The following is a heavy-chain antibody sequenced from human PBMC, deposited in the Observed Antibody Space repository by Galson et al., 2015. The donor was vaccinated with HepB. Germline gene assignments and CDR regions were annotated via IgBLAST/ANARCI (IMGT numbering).Heavy chain of an antibody. CDR2: ISYDGTNQ. CDR1: GFTFSSYA. CDR3: ARDGGESDCSGGSCYFDY. D-gene: IGHD2-15*01. Sequence: SLRLSCAASGFTFSSYAMHWVRQAPGKGLEWVAVISYDGTNQYYADSVKGRFTISRDTSKNTLSLQMNSLRAEDTALYYCARDGGESDCSGGSCYFDYWGQGTLVTVSS. J-gene: IGHJ4*02. V-gene: IGHV3-30-3*01.